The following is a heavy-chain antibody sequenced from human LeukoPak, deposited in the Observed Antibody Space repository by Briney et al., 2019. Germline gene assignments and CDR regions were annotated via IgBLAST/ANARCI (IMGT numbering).Heavy chain of an antibody. V-gene: IGHV4-34*01. J-gene: IGHJ5*02. CDR2: MNCSGST. CDR3: GRGQDYVWGSYRSNWFDP. Sequence: AETVALSCDAYGESFTVYYWNRIRQPPGNRLEWIGEMNCSGSTNYNPSLKSRVTISVDTSKSQFSLKLSSVTAADTAVYYCGRGQDYVWGSYRSNWFDPWGQGTLVTVSS. D-gene: IGHD3-16*02. CDR1: GESFTVYY.